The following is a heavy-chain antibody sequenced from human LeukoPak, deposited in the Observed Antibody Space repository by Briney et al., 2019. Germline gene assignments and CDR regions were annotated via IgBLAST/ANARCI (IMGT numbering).Heavy chain of an antibody. V-gene: IGHV3-74*01. CDR2: MSGDASST. CDR1: GFTFSDYY. Sequence: PGGSLRLSCAASGFTFSDYYMHWVRQAPGKGLVWVARMSGDASSTDYADSVKGRFTISRDNAKNSLYMQMNSLRAEDTAVYYCAKGGQLVQSGYFQHWGQGTLVTVSS. D-gene: IGHD6-13*01. CDR3: AKGGQLVQSGYFQH. J-gene: IGHJ1*01.